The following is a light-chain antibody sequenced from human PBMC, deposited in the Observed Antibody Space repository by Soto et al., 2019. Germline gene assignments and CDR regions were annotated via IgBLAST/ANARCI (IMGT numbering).Light chain of an antibody. J-gene: IGKJ4*01. CDR3: QQYDAWPLT. CDR1: QSVSTY. Sequence: EIVLTQSPATLSLSPGERATLSCRASQSVSTYLAWYQQRPGQAPRLLIYDASYRATDIPPRFSGSWSGTEFTLTINSLQSEDFAVYYCQQYDAWPLTFGGGTKVDIK. V-gene: IGKV3D-15*01. CDR2: DAS.